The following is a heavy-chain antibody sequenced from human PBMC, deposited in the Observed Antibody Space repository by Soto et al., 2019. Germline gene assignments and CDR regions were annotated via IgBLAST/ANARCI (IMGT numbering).Heavy chain of an antibody. CDR3: ARSGGCSSTSCYGRYYYYYMDV. V-gene: IGHV1-69*02. CDR1: GGTFSSYT. Sequence: QVQLVQSGAEVKKPGSSVKVSCKASGGTFSSYTISWVRQAPGQGLEWMGRIIPILGIANYAQKFQGRVTITADKSTSTAYMEVSSLRSEDTAVYYCARSGGCSSTSCYGRYYYYYMDVWGKGTTVTVSS. D-gene: IGHD2-2*01. J-gene: IGHJ6*03. CDR2: IIPILGIA.